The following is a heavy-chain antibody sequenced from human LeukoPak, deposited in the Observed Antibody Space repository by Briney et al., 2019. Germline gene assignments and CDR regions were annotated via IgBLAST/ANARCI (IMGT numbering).Heavy chain of an antibody. CDR2: IFYSGST. CDR3: AGEGGSYYHWFDP. V-gene: IGHV4-59*01. D-gene: IGHD1-26*01. Sequence: SETLSLTCTLSGGSISNYYWSWIRQPPGKGPEWIGNIFYSGSTNYNPSLKSRVTISLDTSKNQFSLKLTSVSAADTAVYYCAGEGGSYYHWFDPWGQGTLVTVSS. J-gene: IGHJ5*02. CDR1: GGSISNYY.